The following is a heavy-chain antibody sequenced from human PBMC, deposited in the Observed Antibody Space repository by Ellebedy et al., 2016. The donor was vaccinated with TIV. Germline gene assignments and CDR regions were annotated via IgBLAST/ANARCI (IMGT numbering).Heavy chain of an antibody. CDR1: GFSISSGYY. Sequence: SETLSLXCSVSGFSISSGYYWAWIRQPPGRGLEWITTIYQTESTYYNPSLKSRLTVSVDMSKNQFSLHLRSVTAADSAVYYCARGTDWFDPWGTGILVTVSS. J-gene: IGHJ5*02. CDR2: IYQTEST. CDR3: ARGTDWFDP. V-gene: IGHV4-38-2*02.